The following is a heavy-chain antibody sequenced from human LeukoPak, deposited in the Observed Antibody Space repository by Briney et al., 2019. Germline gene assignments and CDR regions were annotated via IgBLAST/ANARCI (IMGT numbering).Heavy chain of an antibody. Sequence: GGSLRLSCAASGFTFSSYWMHWVRQAPGKGLMWVSLIQTDGSSTNYADSVKGRFTISRDNAKNTLYLQMNSLRAEDTAVYYCARGRSSSGYWGQGTLVTVSS. CDR2: IQTDGSST. J-gene: IGHJ4*02. CDR1: GFTFSSYW. CDR3: ARGRSSSGY. D-gene: IGHD6-13*01. V-gene: IGHV3-74*01.